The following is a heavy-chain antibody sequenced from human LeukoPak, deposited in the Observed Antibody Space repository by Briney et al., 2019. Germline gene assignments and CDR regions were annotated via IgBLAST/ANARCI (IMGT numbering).Heavy chain of an antibody. CDR3: ARRQLERPWFDY. CDR1: GGSISSSSYY. V-gene: IGHV4-39*01. D-gene: IGHD1-1*01. CDR2: IYYSGST. J-gene: IGHJ4*02. Sequence: PSETLSLTCTVSGGSISSSSYYWGWIRQPPGKGLEWIGSIYYSGSTYYDPSLKSRVTISVDTSKNQFSLKLSSVTAADAAVYYCARRQLERPWFDYWGQGTLVTVSS.